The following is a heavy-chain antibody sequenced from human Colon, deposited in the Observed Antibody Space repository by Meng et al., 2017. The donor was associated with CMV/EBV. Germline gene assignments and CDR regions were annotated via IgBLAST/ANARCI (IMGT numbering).Heavy chain of an antibody. CDR1: GFTFSSYW. J-gene: IGHJ6*02. CDR2: IKQDGSEK. V-gene: IGHV3-7*01. D-gene: IGHD1-26*01. Sequence: GGSLRLSCAASGFTFSSYWMSWVRRAPGKGLEWVANIKQDGSEKYYVDSVKGRFTISRDNAKNSLYLQMNSLRAEDTAVYYCARVPIVSSGSYYFYYYYGMDVWGQGTTVTVSS. CDR3: ARVPIVSSGSYYFYYYYGMDV.